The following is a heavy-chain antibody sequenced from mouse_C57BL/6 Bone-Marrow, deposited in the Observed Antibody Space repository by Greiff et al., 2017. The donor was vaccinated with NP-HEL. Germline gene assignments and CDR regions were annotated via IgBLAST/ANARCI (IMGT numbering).Heavy chain of an antibody. CDR2: IYPGDGDT. Sequence: VQGVESGPELVKPGASVKISCKASGYAFSSSWMNWVKQRPGKGLEWIGRIYPGDGDTNYNGKFKGKATLTADKSSSTAYMQLSSLTSEDSAVYFCARTYYDYDVSYWYFDVWGTGTTVTVSS. CDR3: ARTYYDYDVSYWYFDV. D-gene: IGHD2-4*01. J-gene: IGHJ1*03. CDR1: GYAFSSSW. V-gene: IGHV1-82*01.